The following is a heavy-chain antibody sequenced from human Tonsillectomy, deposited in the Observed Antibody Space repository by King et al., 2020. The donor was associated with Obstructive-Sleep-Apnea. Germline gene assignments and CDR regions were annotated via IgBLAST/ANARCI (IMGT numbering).Heavy chain of an antibody. CDR1: GGSISRSGYY. J-gene: IGHJ4*02. CDR3: ARVPLHYSSSFN. CDR2: MCYGGST. Sequence: LQLQESGPGLVKPSETLSLTCTVSGGSISRSGYYWGWIRQPPGKGLEWIGSMCYGGSTYYNPSLKSRVTISVDTSKNQFSLKVTSVTAADTGVYYCARVPLHYSSSFNWGQGTLVTVSS. D-gene: IGHD6-13*01. V-gene: IGHV4-39*07.